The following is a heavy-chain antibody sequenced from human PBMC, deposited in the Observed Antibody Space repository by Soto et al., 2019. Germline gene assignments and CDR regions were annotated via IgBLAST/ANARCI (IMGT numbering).Heavy chain of an antibody. J-gene: IGHJ5*02. CDR3: ARDSFMTTVTLPFDP. D-gene: IGHD4-4*01. Sequence: SETLSLTCAVSGYSISSGYYWGWIRQPPGKGLEWIGSIYHSGSTYYNPSLKSRVTISVDTSKNQFSLKLSSVTAADTAVYYCARDSFMTTVTLPFDPWGQGTLVTVSS. CDR1: GYSISSGYY. CDR2: IYHSGST. V-gene: IGHV4-38-2*02.